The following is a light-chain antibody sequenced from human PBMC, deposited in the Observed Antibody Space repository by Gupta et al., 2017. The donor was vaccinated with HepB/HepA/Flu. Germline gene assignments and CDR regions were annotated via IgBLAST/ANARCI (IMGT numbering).Light chain of an antibody. CDR2: YAS. Sequence: VLTQSSDFQSVTPNEKVTITCRASQSVGSNLHWYQQKPDQSPTLLIKYASQSFSGVPSRFSGSGSGTDFTLTINSMEPEDAATYYCHQSKHLPITFGQETRLEIK. V-gene: IGKV6-21*01. CDR1: QSVGSN. CDR3: HQSKHLPIT. J-gene: IGKJ5*01.